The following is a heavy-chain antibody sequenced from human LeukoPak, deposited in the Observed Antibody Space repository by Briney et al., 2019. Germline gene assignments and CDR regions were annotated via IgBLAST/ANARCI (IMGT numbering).Heavy chain of an antibody. CDR2: IYHSGSP. CDR1: GGSISSNNW. D-gene: IGHD2-15*01. Sequence: SGTLSLTCAVSGGSISSNNWWGWVRQPPGKGLEWIGEIYHSGSPNYNPSLKSRVTISVDKSRNHFSLNLSSVTAADTAVYYCARTLVNIVVVVAAEGYGMDVWGQGTTVTVSS. CDR3: ARTLVNIVVVVAAEGYGMDV. V-gene: IGHV4-4*02. J-gene: IGHJ6*02.